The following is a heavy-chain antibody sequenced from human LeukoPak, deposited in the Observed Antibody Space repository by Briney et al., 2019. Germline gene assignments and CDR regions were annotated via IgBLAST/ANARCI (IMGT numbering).Heavy chain of an antibody. CDR2: IRYDGSNK. V-gene: IGHV3-30*02. CDR1: GFTFSSYG. Sequence: GGSLRLSCAASGFTFSSYGMHWVRQAPGKGLEWVAFIRYDGSNKYYADSVKGRFTISRDNSKNTLYLQMNSLRAEDTAVYYCATFADAYDAFDIWGQGTMVTVSS. J-gene: IGHJ3*02. CDR3: ATFADAYDAFDI. D-gene: IGHD3-16*01.